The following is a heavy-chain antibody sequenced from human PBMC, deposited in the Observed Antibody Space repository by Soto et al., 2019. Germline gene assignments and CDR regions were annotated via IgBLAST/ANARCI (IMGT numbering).Heavy chain of an antibody. J-gene: IGHJ5*02. CDR3: ARVLGYSSSWRRGGWFDP. D-gene: IGHD6-13*01. Sequence: SETLSLTCTVSGGSISSGGYYWSWIRQHPGKGLEWIGYIYYSGSTYYNPSLKSRVTISVDTSKNQFSLKLSSVTAADTAVYYCARVLGYSSSWRRGGWFDPWGKGTLVTVS. V-gene: IGHV4-31*03. CDR1: GGSISSGGYY. CDR2: IYYSGST.